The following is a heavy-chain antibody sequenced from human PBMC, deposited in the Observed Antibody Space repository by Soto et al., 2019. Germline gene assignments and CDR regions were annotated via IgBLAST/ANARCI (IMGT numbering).Heavy chain of an antibody. Sequence: SVKVSCKASGGTFSSYAISWVRQAPGQGLEWMGGIIPIFGTANYAQKFQGRVTITAAESTSTAYMELSSLRSEDTAVYYCARVGWGYSSSWYADRGDYRGEGTLLTVSS. J-gene: IGHJ4*02. CDR2: IIPIFGTA. D-gene: IGHD6-13*01. CDR1: GGTFSSYA. V-gene: IGHV1-69*13. CDR3: ARVGWGYSSSWYADRGDY.